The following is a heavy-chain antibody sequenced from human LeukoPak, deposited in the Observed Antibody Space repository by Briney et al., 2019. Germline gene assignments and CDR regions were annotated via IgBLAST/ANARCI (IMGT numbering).Heavy chain of an antibody. V-gene: IGHV1-8*01. J-gene: IGHJ4*02. CDR2: MNPNSGNT. D-gene: IGHD2-2*01. Sequence: ASVKVSCKASGYTFTSYDINWVRQATGQGLEWMGWMNPNSGNTGYAQKFQGRVTMTRDTSISTAYMELSRLRSDDTAVYYCARVPADGIDYWGQGTLVTVSS. CDR3: ARVPADGIDY. CDR1: GYTFTSYD.